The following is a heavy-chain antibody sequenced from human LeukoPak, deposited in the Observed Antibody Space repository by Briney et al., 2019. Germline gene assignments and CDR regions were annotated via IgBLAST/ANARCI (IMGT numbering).Heavy chain of an antibody. CDR2: INPSGGST. J-gene: IGHJ4*02. V-gene: IGHV1-46*01. Sequence: ASVKVSCKASGYTFTGYYMHWVRQAPGQGLEWMGIINPSGGSTSYAQKYQGRVTMTRDTSTSTVYMELSSLRSEDTAVYYCARVYHYYGSGSYYIDYWGQGTLVTVSS. CDR3: ARVYHYYGSGSYYIDY. D-gene: IGHD3-10*01. CDR1: GYTFTGYY.